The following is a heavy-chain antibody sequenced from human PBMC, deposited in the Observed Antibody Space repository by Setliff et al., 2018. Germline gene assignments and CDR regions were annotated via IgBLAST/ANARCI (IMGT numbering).Heavy chain of an antibody. D-gene: IGHD6-13*01. CDR2: IYPGDSDT. CDR3: ARVGQQLVYYYYGMDV. CDR1: GYSFTSYW. Sequence: GESLKISCKGSGYSFTSYWIGWVRQMPGKGLEWMGIIYPGDSDTSYSPSFQGQVTISADKSISTAYLQWSSLKASDTAMYYCARVGQQLVYYYYGMDVWGQGTTVTVSS. J-gene: IGHJ6*02. V-gene: IGHV5-51*01.